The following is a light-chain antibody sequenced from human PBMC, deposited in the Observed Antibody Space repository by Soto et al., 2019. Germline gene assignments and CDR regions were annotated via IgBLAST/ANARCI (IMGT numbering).Light chain of an antibody. V-gene: IGLV3-21*01. CDR2: YDS. Sequence: SYELTQPPSVSVAPGKTARITCGGNNIGSKSVHWYQQKPGQAPVLVIYYDSDRPSGIPERFSGSNSGNTATLTISRVEAGDEADYYCQVLGVFGGGTKRTVL. CDR1: NIGSKS. CDR3: QVLGV. J-gene: IGLJ2*01.